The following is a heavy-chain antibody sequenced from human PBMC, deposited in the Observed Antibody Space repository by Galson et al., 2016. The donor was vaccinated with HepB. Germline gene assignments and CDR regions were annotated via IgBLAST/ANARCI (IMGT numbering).Heavy chain of an antibody. J-gene: IGHJ6*03. CDR3: ATGIAVAGKYYYHYMDV. CDR2: LYYTDGNT. CDR1: GHSISTTTYD. V-gene: IGHV4-39*01. Sequence: SETLSLTCNVSGHSISTTTYDWGWIRQPPGGGLEWIGSLYYTDGNTYYNPSLESRVTISVDTSKNQLSLRLSSVTAADTAVYYCATGIAVAGKYYYHYMDVWGKGTPVTVS. D-gene: IGHD6-19*01.